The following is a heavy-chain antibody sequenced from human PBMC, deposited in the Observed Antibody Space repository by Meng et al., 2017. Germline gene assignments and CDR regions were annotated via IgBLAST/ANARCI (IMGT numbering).Heavy chain of an antibody. Sequence: VRRVRAGAGVKKPGASGKVSCKASGYTFTGYYMHWVRQAPGQGLEWMGRINPNSGGTNYAQKFQGRVTMTRDTSISTAYMELSRLRSDDTAVYYCARMNYGSGSRRLDYWGQGTLVTVSS. V-gene: IGHV1-2*06. CDR1: GYTFTGYY. J-gene: IGHJ4*02. CDR2: INPNSGGT. D-gene: IGHD3-10*01. CDR3: ARMNYGSGSRRLDY.